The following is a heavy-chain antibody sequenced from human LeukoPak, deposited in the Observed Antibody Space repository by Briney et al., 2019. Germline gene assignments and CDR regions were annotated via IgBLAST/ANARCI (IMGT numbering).Heavy chain of an antibody. CDR1: GGSFSGYY. CDR3: AVSAAGLFDP. CDR2: INHSGST. D-gene: IGHD6-13*01. Sequence: SETLSLTCAVYGGSFSGYYWSWIRQPPGKGLEWIGEINHSGSTNHNPSLKSRVTISVDTSKNQFSLKLSSVTAADTAVYYCAVSAAGLFDPWGQGTLVTVSS. V-gene: IGHV4-34*01. J-gene: IGHJ5*02.